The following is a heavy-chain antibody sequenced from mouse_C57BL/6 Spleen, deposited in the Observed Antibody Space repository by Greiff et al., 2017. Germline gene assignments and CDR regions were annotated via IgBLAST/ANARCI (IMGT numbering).Heavy chain of an antibody. CDR1: GYTFTSYW. Sequence: QVQLQQSGAELAKPGASVKLSCKASGYTFTSYWMHWVKQRPGQGLEWIGYINPSSGYTKYNQKFKDKATLTAAKSSSTAYMQLSSLTYEDYAVYYCARERQLRLQDYFDYWGEGTTLTVSS. CDR3: ARERQLRLQDYFDY. D-gene: IGHD3-2*02. V-gene: IGHV1-7*01. J-gene: IGHJ2*01. CDR2: INPSSGYT.